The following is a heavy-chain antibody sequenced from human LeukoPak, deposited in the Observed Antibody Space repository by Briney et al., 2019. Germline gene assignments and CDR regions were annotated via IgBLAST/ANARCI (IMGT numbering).Heavy chain of an antibody. CDR1: GFPLSSYS. J-gene: IGHJ4*02. V-gene: IGHV3-48*01. Sequence: GGSLRLSCAASGFPLSSYSINWVRQAPGKGLEWVSYISSSGSAIYYVDAVKGRFTVSRDNAKNSLFLQMNSPRAEDTAVYYCVRVKGSYFDYWGQGALATVSS. D-gene: IGHD2-15*01. CDR3: VRVKGSYFDY. CDR2: ISSSGSAI.